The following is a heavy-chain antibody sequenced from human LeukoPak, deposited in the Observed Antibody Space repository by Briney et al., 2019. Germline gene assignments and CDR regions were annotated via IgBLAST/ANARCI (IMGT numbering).Heavy chain of an antibody. CDR2: IYYSGST. D-gene: IGHD2-15*01. CDR3: ASLGQSSGSFPWDY. Sequence: SETLSHTPTGTGGSISSSIYYWGWIRQPPGKGLEWIGSIYYSGSTYYNPSLKSRVTISRDTSNYQFALKLSSVTAADTAVYYRASLGQSSGSFPWDYGGQGTLVTVSS. J-gene: IGHJ4*02. CDR1: GGSISSSIYY. V-gene: IGHV4-39*01.